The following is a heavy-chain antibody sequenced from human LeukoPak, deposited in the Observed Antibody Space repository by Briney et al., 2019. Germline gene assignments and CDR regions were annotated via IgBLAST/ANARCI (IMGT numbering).Heavy chain of an antibody. V-gene: IGHV1-8*03. CDR1: GYTFTSYD. D-gene: IGHD3-9*01. CDR2: MNPNSGNT. CDR3: ARAAGLLRYFDWLLF. Sequence: ASVKVSCKASGYTFTSYDINWVRQATGQGLEWMGWMNPNSGNTGYAQKFQGRVTITRNTSISTAYMELSSLKSEDTAVYYCARAAGLLRYFDWLLFWGQGTLVTVSS. J-gene: IGHJ4*02.